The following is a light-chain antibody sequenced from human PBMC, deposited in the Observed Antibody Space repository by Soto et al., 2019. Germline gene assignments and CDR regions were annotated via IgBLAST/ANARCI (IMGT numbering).Light chain of an antibody. CDR1: SSDVGSYNL. CDR2: EGS. V-gene: IGLV2-23*01. CDR3: CSYAGSSTYV. Sequence: QSALTQPASVSGSPGQSITISCTGTSSDVGSYNLVSWYQHHPRKAPKLMIYEGSKRPSGVSNRFSGSKSANTASLTISGLQAEDEADYYCCSYAGSSTYVFGTGTKLTVL. J-gene: IGLJ1*01.